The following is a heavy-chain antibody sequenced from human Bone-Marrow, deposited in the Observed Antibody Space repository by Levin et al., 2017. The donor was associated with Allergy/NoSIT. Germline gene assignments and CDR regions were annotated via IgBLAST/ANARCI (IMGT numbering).Heavy chain of an antibody. V-gene: IGHV3-33*04. CDR2: TSFDGSLE. J-gene: IGHJ4*02. CDR3: ARDKTPVVYDYDASGFDY. CDR1: ELDISSYG. D-gene: IGHD3-22*01. Sequence: GGSLRLSCTASELDISSYGINWVRQTPGKGLEWVAGTSFDGSLEWYVDSVKGRFDISRDRSTNTVDLHMNSLRAEDTGVYYCARDKTPVVYDYDASGFDYWGQGTLVTVSA.